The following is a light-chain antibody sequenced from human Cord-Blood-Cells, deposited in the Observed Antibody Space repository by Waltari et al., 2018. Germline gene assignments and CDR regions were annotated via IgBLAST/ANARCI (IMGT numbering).Light chain of an antibody. J-gene: IGKJ1*01. CDR1: QRVSSSS. V-gene: IGKV3-20*01. CDR3: QQYGSSRT. CDR2: GAS. Sequence: EIVLTQSPGTLSLSPGERATLSCRASQRVSSSSLAWYQQKPGHAPGLLLYGASSSATGIPDRFRGSGSVTDFTLTISRLEPEDFAVYYCQQYGSSRTFGQGTKVEIK.